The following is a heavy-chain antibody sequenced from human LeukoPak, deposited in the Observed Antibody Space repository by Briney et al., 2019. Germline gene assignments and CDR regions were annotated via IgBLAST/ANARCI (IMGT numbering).Heavy chain of an antibody. D-gene: IGHD3-22*01. Sequence: ASVKVSCKASGYTFIDYAIHWVRQAPGQSLEWVGWISRGNDDTKYSQKFQGRVTITADESTSTAYMELSSLRSEDTAVYYCARSMNNPYYYDSSGYCDGWYDPWGQGTLVTVSS. CDR2: ISRGNDDT. J-gene: IGHJ5*02. CDR3: ARSMNNPYYYDSSGYCDGWYDP. CDR1: GYTFIDYA. V-gene: IGHV1-3*01.